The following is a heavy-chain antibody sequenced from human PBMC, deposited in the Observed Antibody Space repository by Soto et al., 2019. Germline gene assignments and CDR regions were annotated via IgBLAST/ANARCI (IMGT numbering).Heavy chain of an antibody. J-gene: IGHJ5*02. Sequence: PSETLSLTCAVSGGSITSGNSYSWSWIRQPPGKGLEWIWSISHTGSTSYNPSLKSRLTMSVDKSKNQFSLRLSSVTAADMAVYYCARAVAPYFGTWFDPWGQGILVTVSS. D-gene: IGHD3-10*01. CDR3: ARAVAPYFGTWFDP. CDR2: ISHTGST. CDR1: GGSITSGNSYS. V-gene: IGHV4-30-2*01.